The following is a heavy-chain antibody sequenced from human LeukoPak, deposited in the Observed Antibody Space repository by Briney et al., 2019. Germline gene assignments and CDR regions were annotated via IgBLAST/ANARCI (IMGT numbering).Heavy chain of an antibody. V-gene: IGHV3-30*03. D-gene: IGHD3-10*01. CDR3: ARAGFSFSDYFGSFFDY. J-gene: IGHJ4*02. CDR1: GFTFSSYG. CDR2: ISYDGSNK. Sequence: GGSLRLSCAASGFTFSSYGMHWVRQAPGKGLEWVAVISYDGSNKYYADSVKGRFTISRDNSKNTLYLQMNSLRAEDTAVYYCARAGFSFSDYFGSFFDYWGQGTLVTVSS.